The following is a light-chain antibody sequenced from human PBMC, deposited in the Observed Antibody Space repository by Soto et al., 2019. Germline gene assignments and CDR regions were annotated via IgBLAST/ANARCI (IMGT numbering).Light chain of an antibody. CDR1: QSISSW. V-gene: IGKV1-5*03. CDR2: KAS. J-gene: IGKJ1*01. CDR3: QQYSTYWT. Sequence: DIQMTQSPSILSASVGDRVTITCRASQSISSWLAWYQQKPGKAPNLLIHKASHLESGVPSRFSGSGSGTEFTLTISSLQPDDFATYYCQQYSTYWTFGQGTKVDI.